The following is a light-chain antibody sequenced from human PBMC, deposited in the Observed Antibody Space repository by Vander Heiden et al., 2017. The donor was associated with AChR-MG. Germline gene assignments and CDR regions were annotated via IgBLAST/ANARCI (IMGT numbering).Light chain of an antibody. V-gene: IGLV1-47*01. CDR1: PPNIGSNY. CDR3: AAWDDSLSVYYV. CDR2: RNN. J-gene: IGLJ1*01. Sequence: QSVLTQPPSASGTPGQRVTISCSGSPPNIGSNYVYWYQQLPGTAPKLLIYRNNQRPSGVPDRFSGSKSGTSASLAISGLRSEDEADYYCAAWDDSLSVYYVFGTGTKVTVL.